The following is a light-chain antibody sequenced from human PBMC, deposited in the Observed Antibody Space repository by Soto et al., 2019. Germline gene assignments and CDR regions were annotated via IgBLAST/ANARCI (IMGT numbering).Light chain of an antibody. CDR3: CSYAGSYTNV. V-gene: IGLV2-11*01. Sequence: QSALTQPRSVSGSPGLSVTISCTGTSSDVGGYNYVSWYQQHPGKAPKLMIYDVSKRPSGVPDRFSGSKSGNTASLTISGLQAADEADYYCCSYAGSYTNVFGTGTKLTVL. CDR2: DVS. J-gene: IGLJ1*01. CDR1: SSDVGGYNY.